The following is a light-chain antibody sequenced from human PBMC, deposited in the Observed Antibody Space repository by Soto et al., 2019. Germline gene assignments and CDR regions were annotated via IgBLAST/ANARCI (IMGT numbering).Light chain of an antibody. V-gene: IGKV1-17*01. CDR3: LQHNSDPPT. CDR2: STY. J-gene: IGKJ1*01. Sequence: DIPLTQSPSSLSASLGHRVTIAWRASQDSGNDLGLYQQKPGKAPKRLIYSTYNLQTGVPSRFSGSGSGTDFSLIISLLQPEDSETYFCLQHNSDPPTFGQGTKVDIK. CDR1: QDSGND.